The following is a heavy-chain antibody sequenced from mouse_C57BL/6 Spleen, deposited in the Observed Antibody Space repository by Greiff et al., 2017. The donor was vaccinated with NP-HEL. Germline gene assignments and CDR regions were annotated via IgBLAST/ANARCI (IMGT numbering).Heavy chain of an antibody. CDR1: GYTFTSYW. V-gene: IGHV1-52*01. CDR2: IDPSDSET. Sequence: QVQLKQSGAELVRPGSSVKLSCKASGYTFTSYWMHWVKQRPIQGLEWIGNIDPSDSETHYNQKFKDKATLTVAKSSSTAYMQLSSLTSEDSAVYYCARGDYDYDYAMDDWGQGTSVTVSS. CDR3: ARGDYDYDYAMDD. D-gene: IGHD2-4*01. J-gene: IGHJ4*01.